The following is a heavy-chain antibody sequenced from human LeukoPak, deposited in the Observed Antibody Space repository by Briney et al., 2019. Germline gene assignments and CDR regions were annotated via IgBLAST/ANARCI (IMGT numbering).Heavy chain of an antibody. CDR1: GFTVSSNY. D-gene: IGHD6-19*01. V-gene: IGHV3-53*01. Sequence: GGSLRLSCAASGFTVSSNYMSWIRQAPGKGLEWVSVIYSGGSTDYADSVKGRFTISRDNSKNTLYLQMNSLRAEDTAVYYCARDSSGWYYFDYWGQGTLVTVSS. J-gene: IGHJ4*02. CDR2: IYSGGST. CDR3: ARDSSGWYYFDY.